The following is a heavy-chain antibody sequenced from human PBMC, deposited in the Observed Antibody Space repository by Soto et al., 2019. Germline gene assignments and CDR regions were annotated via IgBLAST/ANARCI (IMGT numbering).Heavy chain of an antibody. D-gene: IGHD1-26*01. CDR1: GFTFSSYA. J-gene: IGHJ4*02. CDR3: AKDGVGATAGLGSDY. V-gene: IGHV3-23*01. CDR2: ISGSGGST. Sequence: EVQLLESGGGLVQPGGSLRLSCAASGFTFSSYAMSWVRQAPGKGLEWVSAISGSGGSTYYADSVKGRFTISRDNSKNTLDLQMNSRRAEDTAVYDGAKDGVGATAGLGSDYWGQGTLVTVSS.